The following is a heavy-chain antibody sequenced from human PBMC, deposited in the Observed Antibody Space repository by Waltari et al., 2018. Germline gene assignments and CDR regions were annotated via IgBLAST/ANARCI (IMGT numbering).Heavy chain of an antibody. D-gene: IGHD6-19*01. V-gene: IGHV3-74*01. J-gene: IGHJ4*02. CDR2: INSDGSST. Sequence: EVQLVESGGGLVQPGGSLRLSCAASGFTFSSYWMHWVRQAPGKGLVGGSRINSDGSSTSYADSVKGRFTISRDNAKNTLYLQMNSLRAEDTAVYYCAYLGGVYASGWYDYWGQGTLVTVSS. CDR1: GFTFSSYW. CDR3: AYLGGVYASGWYDY.